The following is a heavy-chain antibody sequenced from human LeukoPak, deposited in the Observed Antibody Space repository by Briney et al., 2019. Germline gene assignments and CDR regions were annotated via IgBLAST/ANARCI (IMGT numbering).Heavy chain of an antibody. Sequence: SETLSLTCTVSGGSMSGFEYYWGWIRQPPGKGLEWIGEINNSGNTNYNPSLKSRVTISVDTSKNEFSLKLSSVTAADTAVYYCARHGTRYYYYYMDVWGKGTTVTISS. CDR1: GGSMSGFEYY. D-gene: IGHD1-26*01. J-gene: IGHJ6*03. CDR3: ARHGTRYYYYYMDV. CDR2: INNSGNT. V-gene: IGHV4-34*01.